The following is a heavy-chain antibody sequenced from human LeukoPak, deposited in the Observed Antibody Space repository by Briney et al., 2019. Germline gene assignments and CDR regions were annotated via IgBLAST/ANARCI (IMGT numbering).Heavy chain of an antibody. Sequence: ASVKVSCKASGYTFTSYGISWVRQAPGQGLEWMGWISAYNGNTNYAQKLQGRVTMTTDTSTSTAYMELRSLGSDDTAVYYCARDLDIVVALAAPRHYGMDVWGQGTTVTVSS. V-gene: IGHV1-18*01. CDR3: ARDLDIVVALAAPRHYGMDV. CDR2: ISAYNGNT. CDR1: GYTFTSYG. J-gene: IGHJ6*02. D-gene: IGHD2-2*01.